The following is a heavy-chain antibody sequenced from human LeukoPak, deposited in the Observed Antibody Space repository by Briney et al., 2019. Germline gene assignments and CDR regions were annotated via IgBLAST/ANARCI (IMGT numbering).Heavy chain of an antibody. D-gene: IGHD5-12*01. Sequence: SETLSLTCTVSGVSVSSNYWSWIRQAPGKGLEWIGYMYHTGSGNYNPSLKSRVTISVDTSKNQFSLDVNSVTVADTAVYYCARGRRGYSGYDLKYYFDYWGQGTLVTVSS. CDR1: GVSVSSNY. J-gene: IGHJ4*02. V-gene: IGHV4-59*02. CDR3: ARGRRGYSGYDLKYYFDY. CDR2: MYHTGSG.